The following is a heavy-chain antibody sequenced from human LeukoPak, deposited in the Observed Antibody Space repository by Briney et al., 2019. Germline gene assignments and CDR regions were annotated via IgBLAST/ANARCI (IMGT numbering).Heavy chain of an antibody. Sequence: SVKVSCKASGGTFSSYAISWVRQAPGQGLEWIGGIIPIFGTANYAQKFQGRVTITADESTSTAYMELSSLRSEDTAVYYCALNLWFGELTDFDYWGQGTLITVSS. CDR3: ALNLWFGELTDFDY. D-gene: IGHD3-10*01. CDR2: IIPIFGTA. CDR1: GGTFSSYA. J-gene: IGHJ4*02. V-gene: IGHV1-69*13.